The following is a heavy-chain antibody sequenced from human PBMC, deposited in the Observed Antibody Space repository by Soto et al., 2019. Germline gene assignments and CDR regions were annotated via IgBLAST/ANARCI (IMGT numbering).Heavy chain of an antibody. J-gene: IGHJ4*02. Sequence: QVQLVQSGAEVKKPGASVTVSCKASGYTFTSYGISWVRQAPGQGLEWMGWISAYNGNTNYAQKLQGRVTMTTDTSPSTAYMELRSLRYDDTAVYYCARVDCSGGSCYPTFDYWGQGTLVTVSS. CDR2: ISAYNGNT. CDR3: ARVDCSGGSCYPTFDY. D-gene: IGHD2-15*01. V-gene: IGHV1-18*01. CDR1: GYTFTSYG.